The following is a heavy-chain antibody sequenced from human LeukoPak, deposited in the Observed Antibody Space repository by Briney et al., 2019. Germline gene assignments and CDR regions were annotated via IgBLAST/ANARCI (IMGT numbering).Heavy chain of an antibody. Sequence: GGSLRLSCAASGFTFSSYWMSWVRQAPGKGLEWVANIKQDGSEKYYVDSVKGRFTISRDNAKNSLYLQMNSPRAEDTAVYYCAKDRGRWLQGEMNYWGQGTLVTVSS. V-gene: IGHV3-7*01. CDR3: AKDRGRWLQGEMNY. CDR1: GFTFSSYW. D-gene: IGHD5-24*01. CDR2: IKQDGSEK. J-gene: IGHJ4*02.